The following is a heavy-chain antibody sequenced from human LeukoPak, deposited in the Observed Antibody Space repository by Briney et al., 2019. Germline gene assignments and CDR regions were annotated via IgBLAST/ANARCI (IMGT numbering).Heavy chain of an antibody. D-gene: IGHD2-2*01. CDR3: ARSDYCSSTGCPIGEYFQH. Sequence: SVKVSCKASGGTFSSYAISWVRQAPGQGLEWMGGIIPIFGTANYAQKFQGRVTITTDESMSTAYMELSSLRSEDTAVYYCARSDYCSSTGCPIGEYFQHWGQGTLVTVSS. CDR1: GGTFSSYA. CDR2: IIPIFGTA. J-gene: IGHJ1*01. V-gene: IGHV1-69*05.